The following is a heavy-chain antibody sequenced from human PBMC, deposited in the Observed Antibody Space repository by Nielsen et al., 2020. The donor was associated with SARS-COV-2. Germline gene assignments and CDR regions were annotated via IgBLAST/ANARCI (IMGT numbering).Heavy chain of an antibody. CDR1: GYTFTNND. J-gene: IGHJ6*03. CDR3: ATERSGVVPGPLGLGPWYIHYYMDV. V-gene: IGHV1-18*04. CDR2: ISPSNGNT. Sequence: ASVKVSCKASGYTFTNNDITWVRQAPGQGLEWMGRISPSNGNTKYAQKFQGRVTMTTDTSTRTAYMELRSLTSDDTAVYYCATERSGVVPGPLGLGPWYIHYYMDVWGKGTTVTVSS. D-gene: IGHD2-2*01.